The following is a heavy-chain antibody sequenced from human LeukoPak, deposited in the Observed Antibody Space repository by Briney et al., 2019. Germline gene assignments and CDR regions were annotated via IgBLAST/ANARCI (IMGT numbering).Heavy chain of an antibody. Sequence: SETLSLTCAVYGGSFSGYYWSWIRQPPGKGLEWIGEINHSGSTNYNPSLKSRVTISVDTSKHQFSLKLSSVTAADTAVYYCASTPTGYSSGWYGFWGRGTLVTVSS. D-gene: IGHD6-19*01. CDR2: INHSGST. J-gene: IGHJ4*02. CDR3: ASTPTGYSSGWYGF. V-gene: IGHV4-34*01. CDR1: GGSFSGYY.